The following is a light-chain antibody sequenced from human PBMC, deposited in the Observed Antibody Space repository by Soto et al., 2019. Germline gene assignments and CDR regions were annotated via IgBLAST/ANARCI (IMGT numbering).Light chain of an antibody. J-gene: IGKJ4*01. CDR3: QHRSNWPLT. V-gene: IGKV3-11*01. CDR1: QSVSSY. CDR2: DAS. Sequence: EIVLTQSPGTLSLSPCERATLSVRASQSVSSYLAWYQQKPGQAPRLLIYDASNRATGIPARFSGSGSGTDFTLTISSLEPEDFAVYYCQHRSNWPLTFGGGTKVDIK.